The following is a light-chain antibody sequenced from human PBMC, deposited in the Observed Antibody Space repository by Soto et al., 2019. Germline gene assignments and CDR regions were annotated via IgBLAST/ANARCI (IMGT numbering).Light chain of an antibody. CDR2: GAS. J-gene: IGKJ1*01. CDR3: QQYGSSPGT. CDR1: QTVSSSY. Sequence: EVVLTQSPGTLSLSPGERATLSCRASQTVSSSYLAWYQQKPGQAPRLLIYGASSRATGIPDRFSGRGSGTDFILTISRLEPEDFAVYYCQQYGSSPGTFGQGTKVEIK. V-gene: IGKV3-20*01.